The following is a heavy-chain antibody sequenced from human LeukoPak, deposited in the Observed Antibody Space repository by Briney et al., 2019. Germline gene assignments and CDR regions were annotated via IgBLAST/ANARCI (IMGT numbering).Heavy chain of an antibody. CDR1: GFTFSSSA. V-gene: IGHV3-23*01. CDR3: AKQLGYCSDGSCYFPY. J-gene: IGHJ4*02. D-gene: IGHD2-15*01. Sequence: GGSLRLSCAGSGFTFSSSAMSWVRQAPGKGLEWVSAISNNGGYTYYADSVQGRFTISRDNSKSTLCLQMNSLRAEDTAVYYCAKQLGYCSDGSCYFPYWRQGTLVTVSS. CDR2: ISNNGGYT.